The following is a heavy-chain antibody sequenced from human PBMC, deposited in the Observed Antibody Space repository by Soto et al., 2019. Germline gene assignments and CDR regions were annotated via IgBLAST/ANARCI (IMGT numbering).Heavy chain of an antibody. CDR1: GFTFSSYA. V-gene: IGHV3-23*01. CDR2: ISATGYST. J-gene: IGHJ4*02. CDR3: AKAGRGNNYFDC. D-gene: IGHD1-26*01. Sequence: GGSLRLSCEASGFTFSSYAMTWVRQATGKGLEWVSTISATGYSTYYADSVKGRFTFSRDNSKNTLFLQMNSLRAEDTALYYCAKAGRGNNYFDCWGQGTLVTVSS.